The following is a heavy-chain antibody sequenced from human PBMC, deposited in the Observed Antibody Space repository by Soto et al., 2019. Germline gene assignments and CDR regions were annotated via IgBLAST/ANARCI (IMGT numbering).Heavy chain of an antibody. CDR2: IDTVTGNT. Sequence: AASVKVSCTASGYTFTTYAIHWVRQAPGQRLEWMGWIDTVTGNTKYSQKFQGRVTFTRDISASTAYMELSSLGPEDTAIYYCANYGSGSYYYWGQGSPVTVSS. J-gene: IGHJ4*02. V-gene: IGHV1-3*04. D-gene: IGHD3-10*01. CDR3: ANYGSGSYYY. CDR1: GYTFTTYA.